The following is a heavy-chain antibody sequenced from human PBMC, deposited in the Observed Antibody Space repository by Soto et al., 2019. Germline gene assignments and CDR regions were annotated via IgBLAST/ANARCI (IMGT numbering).Heavy chain of an antibody. J-gene: IGHJ4*02. CDR2: MNPNSGNT. V-gene: IGHV1-8*01. CDR1: GYTFTSHD. CDR3: DRELAGIDY. Sequence: QVQLVQSGAEVKKPGASVKVSCKASGYTFTSHDINWVRQAAGQGLEWMGWMNPNSGNTDNAQKFQGRDTMTRETSRRTADKELSSLSAEDTAVYYCDRELAGIDYWGQGTLVTVSS. D-gene: IGHD2-21*01.